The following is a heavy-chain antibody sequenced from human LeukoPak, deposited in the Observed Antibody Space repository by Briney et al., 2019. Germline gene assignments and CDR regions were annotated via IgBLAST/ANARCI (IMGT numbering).Heavy chain of an antibody. J-gene: IGHJ4*02. CDR3: ARAPGYNTRPAGFDF. CDR1: GFIVSSSY. CDR2: IYSGGDT. Sequence: GGSLRLSCAVSGFIVSSSYMIWVRLAPGKGLEWVSVIYSGGDTYYANSVKGRFTISRDSSKNTLYLQMNSLRAEDTAVYHCARAPGYNTRPAGFDFWGQGTLVTVSS. D-gene: IGHD1-14*01. V-gene: IGHV3-53*01.